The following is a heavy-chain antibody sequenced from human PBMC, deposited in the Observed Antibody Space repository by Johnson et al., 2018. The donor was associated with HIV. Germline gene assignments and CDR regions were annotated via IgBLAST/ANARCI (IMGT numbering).Heavy chain of an antibody. D-gene: IGHD1-26*01. CDR3: ARGAMGAFDI. J-gene: IGHJ3*02. Sequence: VQLVESGGGLVQPGGSLRLSCAASGFIISSYWMSWVRQAPGKGLEWVSVIYSGGSTYYADSVKGRFTISRDDSKNTVYLQMNSLRAEDTAVYYCARGAMGAFDIWGQGTMVTVSS. CDR2: IYSGGST. V-gene: IGHV3-66*01. CDR1: GFIISSYW.